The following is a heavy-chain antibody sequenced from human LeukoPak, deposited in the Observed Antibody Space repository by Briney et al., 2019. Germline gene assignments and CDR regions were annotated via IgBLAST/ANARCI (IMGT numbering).Heavy chain of an antibody. Sequence: ASVKVSCKASGYTFTDNYMHWLRQAPGQGLEWMGWINPHSGDTNYAQKLQGRVTMTTDTSTSTAYMELRSLRSDDTAVYYCARERSPVTSPLDYWGQGALVTVSS. CDR1: GYTFTDNY. J-gene: IGHJ4*02. D-gene: IGHD4-4*01. CDR2: INPHSGDT. CDR3: ARERSPVTSPLDY. V-gene: IGHV1-2*02.